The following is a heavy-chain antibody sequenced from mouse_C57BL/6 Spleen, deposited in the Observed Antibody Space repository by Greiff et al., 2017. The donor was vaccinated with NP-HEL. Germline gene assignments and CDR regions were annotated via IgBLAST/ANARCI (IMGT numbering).Heavy chain of an antibody. CDR2: ISNGGGST. CDR1: GFTFSDYY. V-gene: IGHV5-12*01. Sequence: DVHLVESGGGLVQPGGSLKLSCAASGFTFSDYYMYWVRQTPEKRLEWVAYISNGGGSTYYPDTVKGRFTISRDNAKNTLYLQMSRLKSEDTAMYYCARPTGYDGYGWFAYWGQGTLVTVSA. J-gene: IGHJ3*01. D-gene: IGHD2-3*01. CDR3: ARPTGYDGYGWFAY.